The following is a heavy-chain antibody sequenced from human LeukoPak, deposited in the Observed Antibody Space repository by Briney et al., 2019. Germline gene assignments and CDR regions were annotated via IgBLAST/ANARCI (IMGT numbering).Heavy chain of an antibody. D-gene: IGHD5-18*01. CDR2: ISSGRSFT. V-gene: IGHV3-21*01. Sequence: GGSLRLSCAASGFTFSSYSMNWVRQAPGKGLEWVSSISSGRSFTYYGDSVKGRFSISRDNAKNSLYLQMNSLRAEDTAVYYCASSGYIYVPAAYYFDYWGQGTLVTVSS. CDR1: GFTFSSYS. J-gene: IGHJ4*02. CDR3: ASSGYIYVPAAYYFDY.